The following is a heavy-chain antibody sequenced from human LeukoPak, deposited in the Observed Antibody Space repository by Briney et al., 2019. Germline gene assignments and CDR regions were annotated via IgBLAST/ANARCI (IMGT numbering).Heavy chain of an antibody. CDR3: ARQGDGYDLPNQY. CDR2: IYYSGST. Sequence: SETLSLTCTVSGGSISSSSYYWGWIRQPPGKGLEWIGSIYYSGSTYYNPSLKSRVTISVDTSKNQFSLKLSSVTAADTAVYYCARQGDGYDLPNQYWGQGTLVTVSS. J-gene: IGHJ4*02. CDR1: GGSISSSSYY. D-gene: IGHD5-12*01. V-gene: IGHV4-39*01.